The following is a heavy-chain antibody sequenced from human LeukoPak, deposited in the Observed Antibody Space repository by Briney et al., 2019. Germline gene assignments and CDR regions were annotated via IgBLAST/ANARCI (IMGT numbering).Heavy chain of an antibody. CDR1: GGSFSGYY. V-gene: IGHV4-34*01. CDR3: ARRAMVRRSGWFDP. D-gene: IGHD3-10*01. CDR2: INHSGST. J-gene: IGHJ5*02. Sequence: SETLSLTCAVYGGSFSGYYWSWIRQPPGKGLEWIGEINHSGSTNYNPSLKSRVTISVDTSKNQFSLKLSSVTAADTAVYYCARRAMVRRSGWFDPWGQGTLVTVSS.